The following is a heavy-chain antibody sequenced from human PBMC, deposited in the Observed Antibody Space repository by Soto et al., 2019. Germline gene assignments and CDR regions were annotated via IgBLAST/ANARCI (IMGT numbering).Heavy chain of an antibody. V-gene: IGHV1-18*01. CDR3: ARDYDFWSGYYGHFDY. Sequence: ASVKVSCKASGYTFTSYGISWVRQAPGQGLEWMGWISAYNGNTNYTQKLQGRVTMTTDTSTSTAYMELRSLRSDDTAVYYCARDYDFWSGYYGHFDYWGQGTLVTVS. CDR2: ISAYNGNT. J-gene: IGHJ4*02. CDR1: GYTFTSYG. D-gene: IGHD3-3*01.